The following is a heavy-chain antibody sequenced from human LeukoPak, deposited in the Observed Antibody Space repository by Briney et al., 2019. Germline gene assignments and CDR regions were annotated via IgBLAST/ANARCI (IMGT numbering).Heavy chain of an antibody. D-gene: IGHD4-17*01. J-gene: IGHJ3*02. CDR2: ISYIGST. CDR1: GDSFSSHY. Sequence: SETLPLTCVVSGDSFSSHYWTWIRQSPGKGLEWIGYISYIGSTNYNPSLKSRVTISIDTSKNQFSLKLRSVTAADTAVYYCARDLVTVTKGFDIWGQGTMVSVSS. CDR3: ARDLVTVTKGFDI. V-gene: IGHV4-59*11.